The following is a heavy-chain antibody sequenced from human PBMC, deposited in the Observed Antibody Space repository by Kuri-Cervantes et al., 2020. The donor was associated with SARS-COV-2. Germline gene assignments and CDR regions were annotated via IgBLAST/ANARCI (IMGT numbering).Heavy chain of an antibody. CDR2: ISYDGSNK. CDR1: GFTFSSYG. V-gene: IGHV3-30*18. D-gene: IGHD3-3*01. J-gene: IGHJ5*02. Sequence: GSLRLSCAASGFTFSSYGMHWVRQAPGKGLEWAAVISYDGSNKYYADSVKGRFTISRDNSKNTLYLQMNSLRAEDTAVYYCAKDAQPQIVLRFLEWLFRSPFDPWGQGTLVTVSS. CDR3: AKDAQPQIVLRFLEWLFRSPFDP.